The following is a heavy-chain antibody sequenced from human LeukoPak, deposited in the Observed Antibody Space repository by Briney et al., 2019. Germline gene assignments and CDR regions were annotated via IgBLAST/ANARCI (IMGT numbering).Heavy chain of an antibody. Sequence: GGTLTLSCEASGFXFSSYWMHWVRQSPGKGLVWVSGINSDGSSTSYADSVKGRSTISRDNVKTTVYLQMNRLRAEDTAVYDCARTRTFDYWAQGTLVTVSS. V-gene: IGHV3-74*01. D-gene: IGHD6-6*01. CDR3: ARTRTFDY. CDR1: GFXFSSYW. J-gene: IGHJ4*02. CDR2: INSDGSST.